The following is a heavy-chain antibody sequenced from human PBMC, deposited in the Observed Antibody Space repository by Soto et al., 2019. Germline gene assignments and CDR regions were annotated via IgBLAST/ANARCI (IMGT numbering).Heavy chain of an antibody. J-gene: IGHJ4*02. V-gene: IGHV4-30-2*01. CDR2: IYHSGST. CDR3: ARETYGHDGGIRDGYNLRLDY. CDR1: GGSISSGGYS. Sequence: SETLSLTCAVSGGSISSGGYSWSWIRQPPGKGLEWIGYIYHSGSTYYNPSLKSRVTISVDRSKNQFSLQLNSVTPEDTAVYYCARETYGHDGGIRDGYNLRLDYWGQGTLVTVSS. D-gene: IGHD5-12*01.